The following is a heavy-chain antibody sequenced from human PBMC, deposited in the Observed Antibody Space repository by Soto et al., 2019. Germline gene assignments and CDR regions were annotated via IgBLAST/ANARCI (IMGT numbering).Heavy chain of an antibody. CDR3: AREPGYSYGYN. V-gene: IGHV1-3*01. CDR2: INAGNGNT. D-gene: IGHD5-18*01. Sequence: VASVKVSCKASGYTFTSYAMHWVRQAPGQRLEWMGWINAGNGNTKYSQKFQGRVTITRDTTATTAYMELSSLRSEGTAVYYCAREPGYSYGYNWGQGTMCTVSS. J-gene: IGHJ1*01. CDR1: GYTFTSYA.